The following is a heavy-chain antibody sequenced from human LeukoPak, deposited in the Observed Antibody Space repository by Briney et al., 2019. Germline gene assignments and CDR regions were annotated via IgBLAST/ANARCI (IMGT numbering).Heavy chain of an antibody. D-gene: IGHD3-10*01. V-gene: IGHV1-69*05. CDR1: GYTFTSYG. CDR2: IIPIFGTA. J-gene: IGHJ3*02. Sequence: GASVKVSCKASGYTFTSYGISWVRQAPGQGLEWMGGIIPIFGTANYAQKFQGRVTITTDESTSTAYMELSSLRSEDTAVYYCARDRTTMVRAFDAFDIWGQGTMVTVSS. CDR3: ARDRTTMVRAFDAFDI.